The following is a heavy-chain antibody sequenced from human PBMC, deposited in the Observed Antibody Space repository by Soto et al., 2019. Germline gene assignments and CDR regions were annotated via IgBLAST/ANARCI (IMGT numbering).Heavy chain of an antibody. CDR2: TYYRSMWYN. J-gene: IGHJ5*02. CDR1: GDSVSSNSAA. D-gene: IGHD2-2*01. V-gene: IGHV6-1*01. Sequence: QVQLQQSGPGLVKPSQTLSLTCAISGDSVSSNSAAWNWLRQSPSRGLEWLGRTYYRSMWYNDYAVSVKSRITISPDTSKNQFSLQLNSVTPEDTAVYYCARATGAYRSSTSGCHWFDPWGQGTLVTVSS. CDR3: ARATGAYRSSTSGCHWFDP.